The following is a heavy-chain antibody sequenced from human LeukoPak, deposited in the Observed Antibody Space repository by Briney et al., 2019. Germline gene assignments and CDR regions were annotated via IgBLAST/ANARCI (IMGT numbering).Heavy chain of an antibody. CDR2: IYSGGST. V-gene: IGHV3-53*01. D-gene: IGHD2-15*01. J-gene: IGHJ4*02. CDR3: ARDSGLWSSEYYFDY. Sequence: PGGSLRLSCAASGFTVSSNYMSWVRQAPGKGLEWVSVIYSGGSTYYADSVKGRFTISRDNSKNTLYLQMNSLRAEDTAVYYCARDSGLWSSEYYFDYWGQGTLVTVSS. CDR1: GFTVSSNY.